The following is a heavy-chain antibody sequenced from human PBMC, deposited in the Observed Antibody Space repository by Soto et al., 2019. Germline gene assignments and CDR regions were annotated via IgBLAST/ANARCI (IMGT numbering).Heavy chain of an antibody. CDR3: AKDSYYYETSAYWPDY. D-gene: IGHD3-22*01. V-gene: IGHV3-23*01. CDR1: GFSFSSHA. Sequence: HPGGSLRLSCAASGFSFSSHAMSWVRQAPGKGLEWVSGISSSGGTIEYADSVKGRFTISRDNSKNTLYLQMNSLRAEDTAVYYCAKDSYYYETSAYWPDYWGQGTLVTVSS. CDR2: ISSSGGTI. J-gene: IGHJ4*02.